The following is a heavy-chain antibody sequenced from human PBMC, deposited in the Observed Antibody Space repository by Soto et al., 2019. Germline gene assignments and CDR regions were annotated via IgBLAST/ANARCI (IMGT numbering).Heavy chain of an antibody. J-gene: IGHJ4*02. CDR2: INHSGST. CDR1: GGSFSGYY. CDR3: ARGPTDIVVVPAATPYYFDY. V-gene: IGHV4-34*01. Sequence: QVQLQQWGAGLLKPSETLSLTCAVYGGSFSGYYWSWIRQPPGKGLEWIGEINHSGSTNYNPSLKSRVTISVDTSKNQFSLKLSSVTTADTAVYYCARGPTDIVVVPAATPYYFDYWGQGTLVTVSS. D-gene: IGHD2-2*02.